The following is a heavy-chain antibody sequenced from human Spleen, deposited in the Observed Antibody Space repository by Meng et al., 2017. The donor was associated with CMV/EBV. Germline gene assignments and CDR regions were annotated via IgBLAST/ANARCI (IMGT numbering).Heavy chain of an antibody. V-gene: IGHV4-34*01. D-gene: IGHD3-10*01. CDR2: INHSGST. CDR1: GGSFSGYY. CDR3: ARVPGTEDPVIDY. Sequence: QVQLQQWGEGLLKPSETLSLTCAVYGGSFSGYYWSWIRQPPGKGLEWIGEINHSGSTNYNPSLKSRVTISVDTSKNQFSLKLSSVTAADTAVYYCARVPGTEDPVIDYWGQGTLVTVSS. J-gene: IGHJ4*02.